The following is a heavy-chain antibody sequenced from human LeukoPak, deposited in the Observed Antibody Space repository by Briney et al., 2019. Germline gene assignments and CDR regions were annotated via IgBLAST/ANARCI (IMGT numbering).Heavy chain of an antibody. D-gene: IGHD6-13*01. Sequence: GGSLRLSCAASGFTFSSYGMRWVRQAPGKGLEWVAFIRYDGSNKYYADSVKGRFTISRDNSKNTLYLQMNSLRAEDTAVYYCAKDERYSSSWYGSYFQHWGQGTLVTVSS. CDR3: AKDERYSSSWYGSYFQH. V-gene: IGHV3-30*02. CDR2: IRYDGSNK. J-gene: IGHJ1*01. CDR1: GFTFSSYG.